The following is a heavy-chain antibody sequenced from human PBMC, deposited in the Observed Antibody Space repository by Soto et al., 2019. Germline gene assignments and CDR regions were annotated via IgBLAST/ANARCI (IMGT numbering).Heavy chain of an antibody. Sequence: QVQLVQSGAEVKKPGASVKVSCKASGYTFSNYGVTWVRQAPGQGLEWMGWITVYKGNTNYAQKFQGSVTMTTDPSTSTADMELRIPTSDAATVYSCASARGEVTGDGDYYCYFDVWGKGTPVTVSS. V-gene: IGHV1-18*01. CDR3: ASARGEVTGDGDYYCYFDV. D-gene: IGHD7-27*01. J-gene: IGHJ6*03. CDR2: ITVYKGNT. CDR1: GYTFSNYG.